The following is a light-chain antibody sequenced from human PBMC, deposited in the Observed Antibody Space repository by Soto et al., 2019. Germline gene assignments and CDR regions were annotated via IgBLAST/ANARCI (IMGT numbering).Light chain of an antibody. J-gene: IGKJ1*01. V-gene: IGKV1-5*03. Sequence: DIQMTQSPSTLSASVGDRVTITCRPSQSISNWLAWYQQKPGKAPKLLIYKASNLQSGVPSRFIGGGSGTEFTLTISSLQYDDFAVYYCLQYNSYPRTFGQGTKVEIK. CDR2: KAS. CDR1: QSISNW. CDR3: LQYNSYPRT.